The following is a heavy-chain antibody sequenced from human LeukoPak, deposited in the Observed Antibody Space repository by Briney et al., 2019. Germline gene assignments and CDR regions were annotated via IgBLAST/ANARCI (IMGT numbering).Heavy chain of an antibody. CDR2: ISSSSSYI. D-gene: IGHD6-13*01. V-gene: IGHV3-21*01. J-gene: IGHJ4*02. Sequence: GGSLRLSCAASGFTFSSYSMNWVRQAPGKGLEWVSSISSSSSYIYYADSVKGRFTISRDNAMNSLYLQMNSLRAEDTAVYYCAAHYSSSWYYFDYWGQGTLVTVSS. CDR3: AAHYSSSWYYFDY. CDR1: GFTFSSYS.